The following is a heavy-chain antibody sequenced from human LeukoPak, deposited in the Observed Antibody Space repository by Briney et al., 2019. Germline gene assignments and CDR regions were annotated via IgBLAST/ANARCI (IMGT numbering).Heavy chain of an antibody. V-gene: IGHV4-59*01. CDR3: AGGVVAALDFDY. J-gene: IGHJ4*02. Sequence: SWIRQPPGXGLEWIGYIYYSGSTNYNPSLKSRVTISVDTSKNQFSLKLSSVTAADTAVYYCAGGVVAALDFDYWGQGTLVTVSS. D-gene: IGHD2-15*01. CDR2: IYYSGST.